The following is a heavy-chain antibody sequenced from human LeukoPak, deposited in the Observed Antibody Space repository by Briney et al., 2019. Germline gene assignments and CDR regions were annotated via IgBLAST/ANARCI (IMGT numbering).Heavy chain of an antibody. CDR3: AVTIGYCSSTSCYAEYFQH. J-gene: IGHJ1*01. CDR1: GGSISSGSYY. D-gene: IGHD2-2*01. V-gene: IGHV4-61*02. Sequence: SETLSLTCTVSGGSISSGSYYWSWIRQHAGKGLEWIGRIYTSGSTNYNPSLKSRVTISVDTSKNQFSLKLSSVTAADTAVYYCAVTIGYCSSTSCYAEYFQHWGQGTLVTVSS. CDR2: IYTSGST.